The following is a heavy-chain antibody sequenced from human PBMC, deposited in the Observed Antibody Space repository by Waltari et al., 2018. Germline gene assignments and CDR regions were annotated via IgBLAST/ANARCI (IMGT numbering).Heavy chain of an antibody. CDR3: ARVLRGRMDV. J-gene: IGHJ6*02. CDR1: GGSISSSSYY. Sequence: QLQLQESGPGLVKPSETLSLTCTVSGGSISSSSYYWGWIRQPPGKGLEWIGSIYYSGHTDYSPSLKSRVTISVDTSKNQFSLKLSSVTAADTAVYYCARVLRGRMDVWGQGTTVTVSS. CDR2: IYYSGHT. V-gene: IGHV4-39*07. D-gene: IGHD3-16*01.